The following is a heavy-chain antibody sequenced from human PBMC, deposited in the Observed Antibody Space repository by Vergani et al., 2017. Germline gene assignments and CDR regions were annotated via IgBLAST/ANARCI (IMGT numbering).Heavy chain of an antibody. CDR3: VYRKTECGTTGCFYPFDYYYYMDV. D-gene: IGHD1-7*01. CDR2: IYWNDDP. CDR1: GFSLNTRGVS. Sequence: QITLKESGPTLVKPTQTLTLTCTFSGFSLNTRGVSVAWIRQPPGKALDWLALIYWNDDPHYSPSLNNRVTITKDTSKNQVVLTMTNMDYVDTGTYYCVYRKTECGTTGCFYPFDYYYYMDVWGKGTTVTVSS. J-gene: IGHJ6*03. V-gene: IGHV2-5*04.